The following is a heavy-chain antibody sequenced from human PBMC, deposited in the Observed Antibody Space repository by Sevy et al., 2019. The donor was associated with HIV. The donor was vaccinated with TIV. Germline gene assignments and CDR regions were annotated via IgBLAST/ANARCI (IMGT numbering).Heavy chain of an antibody. CDR3: ATPSGREFSPFDY. J-gene: IGHJ4*02. Sequence: GGSLRLSCAASGFTFSSYAMSWVRQAPGKGLEWISAISGSGGSTYYADSVKGRFTISRDNSKNTLYLQMNSLRAEDTAVYYCATPSGREFSPFDYWGQGTLVTVSS. D-gene: IGHD3-10*01. CDR2: ISGSGGST. CDR1: GFTFSSYA. V-gene: IGHV3-23*01.